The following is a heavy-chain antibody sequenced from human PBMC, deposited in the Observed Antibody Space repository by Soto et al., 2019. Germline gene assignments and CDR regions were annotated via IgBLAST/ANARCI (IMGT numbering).Heavy chain of an antibody. CDR3: ATWNLREQAYDL. V-gene: IGHV3-53*01. D-gene: IGHD1-1*01. CDR1: GFTVSGKKY. CDR2: LYDVDGT. J-gene: IGHJ3*01. Sequence: DVQLVESGGGLIQPGGSLRLSCAASGFTVSGKKYLAWVRQAPGKGLEWVSALYDVDGTFYADSVKGRFTTSGDSSRIIVYLQINNLRTDDRVVYYCATWNLREQAYDLWVQGTAVTVS.